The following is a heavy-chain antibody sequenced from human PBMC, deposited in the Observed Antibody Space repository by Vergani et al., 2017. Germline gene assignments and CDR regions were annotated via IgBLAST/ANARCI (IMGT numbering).Heavy chain of an antibody. Sequence: EVQLVESGGGLVQPGRSLRLSCTASGFTFGDYAMSWFRQAPGKGLEWVGFIISKAYGGTTEYAASVKGRFTISRDDSKSIAYLQMNSLKTEDTAVYYCTRVYCSGGSCYRKFDYWGQGILVTVSS. D-gene: IGHD2-15*01. V-gene: IGHV3-49*03. CDR2: IISKAYGGTT. J-gene: IGHJ4*02. CDR1: GFTFGDYA. CDR3: TRVYCSGGSCYRKFDY.